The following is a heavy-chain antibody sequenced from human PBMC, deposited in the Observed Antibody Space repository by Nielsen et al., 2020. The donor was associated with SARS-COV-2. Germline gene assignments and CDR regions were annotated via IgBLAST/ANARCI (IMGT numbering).Heavy chain of an antibody. CDR2: IKQDGSEK. V-gene: IGHV3-7*03. CDR3: AKEDGYESDAFDI. CDR1: GFTFSSYW. J-gene: IGHJ3*02. Sequence: GESLKISCAASGFTFSSYWMSWVRQAPGKGLEWVANIKQDGSEKYYVDSVKGRFTISRDNAKNSLYLQMNSLRAEDTAVYYCAKEDGYESDAFDIWGQGTMVTVSS. D-gene: IGHD5-12*01.